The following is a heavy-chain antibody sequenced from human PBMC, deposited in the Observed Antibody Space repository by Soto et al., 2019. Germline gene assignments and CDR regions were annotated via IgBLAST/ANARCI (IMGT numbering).Heavy chain of an antibody. Sequence: SLRLSCAASGLTFSSYGMHWVRQAPGRGLEWVAVISYDGSNKNYADSVKGRFTISRDNSKNTVYLQMNSLRAEDTALYYCAKDTYYHDSSGYYIFDYWGQGTLVTVSS. J-gene: IGHJ4*02. CDR1: GLTFSSYG. CDR3: AKDTYYHDSSGYYIFDY. V-gene: IGHV3-30*18. CDR2: ISYDGSNK. D-gene: IGHD3-22*01.